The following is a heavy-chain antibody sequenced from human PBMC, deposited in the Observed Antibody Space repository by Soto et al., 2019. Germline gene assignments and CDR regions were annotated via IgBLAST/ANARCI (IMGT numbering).Heavy chain of an antibody. CDR3: AKDVEVLTIHPRNYGMDV. CDR1: GFTFSSYA. CDR2: ISGSGGST. V-gene: IGHV3-23*01. Sequence: PGGSLRLSCAASGFTFSSYAMSWVRQAPGKGLEWVSAISGSGGSTYYADSVKGRFTISRDNSKNTLYLQMNSLRAEDTAVYYCAKDVEVLTIHPRNYGMDVWGQGTTVTVSS. J-gene: IGHJ6*02. D-gene: IGHD7-27*01.